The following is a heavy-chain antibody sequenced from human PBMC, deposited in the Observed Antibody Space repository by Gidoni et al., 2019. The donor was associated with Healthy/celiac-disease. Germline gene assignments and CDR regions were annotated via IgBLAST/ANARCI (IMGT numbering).Heavy chain of an antibody. J-gene: IGHJ6*02. CDR3: AKARVLTMVRGVSYYYYGMDV. D-gene: IGHD3-10*01. Sequence: EVQLLESGGGLVQPGGSLRLSCAASGFTVSSYAMSWVRQAPGKGLEWVSAISGSGGSTYYADSVKGRFTISRDNSKNTLYLQMNSLRAEDTAVYYCAKARVLTMVRGVSYYYYGMDVWGQGTTVTVSS. V-gene: IGHV3-23*01. CDR1: GFTVSSYA. CDR2: ISGSGGST.